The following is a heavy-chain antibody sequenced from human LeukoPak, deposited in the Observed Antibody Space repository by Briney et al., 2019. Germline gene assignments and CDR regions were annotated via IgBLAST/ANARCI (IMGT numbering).Heavy chain of an antibody. V-gene: IGHV3-66*01. J-gene: IGHJ6*02. CDR1: GFTVSSNY. Sequence: GGSLRLSRAASGFTVSSNYMSWVRQAPGKGLEWVSVIYSGGSTYYADSVKGRFTISRDNSKNTLYLQMNSLRAEDAAVYYCARDPGYYDFWSGSALGMDVWGQGTTVTVSS. CDR3: ARDPGYYDFWSGSALGMDV. D-gene: IGHD3-3*01. CDR2: IYSGGST.